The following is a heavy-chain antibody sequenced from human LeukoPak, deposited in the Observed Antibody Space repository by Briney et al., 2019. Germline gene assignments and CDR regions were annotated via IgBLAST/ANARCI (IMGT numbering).Heavy chain of an antibody. CDR2: ISGSGGST. J-gene: IGHJ4*02. Sequence: GGSLRLSCAASGFTFSSCAMSWVRQAPGKGLEWVSSISGSGGSTYYADSVKGLFTISRDNSKNTLYLQMNSLRAGDTAVYYCAKEGNEIYSYGLFGYWGQGTLVTVSS. V-gene: IGHV3-23*01. CDR3: AKEGNEIYSYGLFGY. D-gene: IGHD5-18*01. CDR1: GFTFSSCA.